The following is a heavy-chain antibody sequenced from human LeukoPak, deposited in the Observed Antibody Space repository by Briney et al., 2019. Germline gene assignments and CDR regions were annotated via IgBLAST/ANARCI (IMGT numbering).Heavy chain of an antibody. Sequence: ASVKVSCKASGYTFTSYAMHWVRQATGQRLEWMGWINAGNGNTKYSQKFQGRVTITRDTSASTAYMELSSLRSEDTAVFYCARGIVVVPARNWFDPWGQGTLVTVSS. CDR1: GYTFTSYA. V-gene: IGHV1-3*01. D-gene: IGHD2-2*01. CDR2: INAGNGNT. CDR3: ARGIVVVPARNWFDP. J-gene: IGHJ5*02.